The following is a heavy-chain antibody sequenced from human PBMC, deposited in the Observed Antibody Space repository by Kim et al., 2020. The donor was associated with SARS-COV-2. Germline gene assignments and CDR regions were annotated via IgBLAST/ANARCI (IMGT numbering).Heavy chain of an antibody. CDR1: GGTFSSYA. D-gene: IGHD3-9*01. V-gene: IGHV1-69*13. J-gene: IGHJ4*02. CDR3: ASYDGGSYDILTGYYGGNFDY. Sequence: SVKVSCKASGGTFSSYAISWVRQAPGQGLEWMGGIIPIFGTANYAQKFQGRVTITADESTSTAYMELSSLRSEDTAVYYCASYDGGSYDILTGYYGGNFDYWGQGTLVTVSS. CDR2: IIPIFGTA.